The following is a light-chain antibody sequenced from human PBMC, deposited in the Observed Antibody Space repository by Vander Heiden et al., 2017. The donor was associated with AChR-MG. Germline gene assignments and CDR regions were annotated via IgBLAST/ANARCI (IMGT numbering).Light chain of an antibody. Sequence: DIQMTQSPSSPSASVGDRVTITCRASQTIRSYLNWYQQRPGKAPKPLIYAASSLQSGVPSRFSGTGSGTDFTLTIRSLQPEDFATYYCQQSDTTPMTFGGGTKVEIK. CDR3: QQSDTTPMT. CDR1: QTIRSY. V-gene: IGKV1-39*01. CDR2: AAS. J-gene: IGKJ4*01.